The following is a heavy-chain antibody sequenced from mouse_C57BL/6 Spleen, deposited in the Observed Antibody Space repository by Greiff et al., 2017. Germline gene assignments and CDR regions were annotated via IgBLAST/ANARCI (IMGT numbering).Heavy chain of an antibody. CDR3: ASKEGLTNWDYAMDY. V-gene: IGHV14-3*01. CDR1: GFNIKNTY. J-gene: IGHJ4*01. Sequence: EVQLQQSVAELVRPGASVKLSCTASGFNIKNTYMHWVKQRPEQGLEWIGRIDPANGNTKYAPKFQGKATITADTSSNTAYLQLSSLTSEDTAIYYCASKEGLTNWDYAMDYWGQGTSVTVSS. D-gene: IGHD4-1*01. CDR2: IDPANGNT.